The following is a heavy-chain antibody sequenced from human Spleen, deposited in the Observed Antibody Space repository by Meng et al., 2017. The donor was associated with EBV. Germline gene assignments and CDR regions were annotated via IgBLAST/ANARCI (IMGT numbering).Heavy chain of an antibody. J-gene: IGHJ4*02. Sequence: QLQQVQSGSELKKPGASVRISCKPSGYTFTDYSMNWVRQAPGQGLEWMGWININTGNPAYARGFTGRFVFSLDTSVSTVFLQISSLMPEDTAVYYCARESGFSYGTDYWGQGTLVTVSS. CDR2: ININTGNP. V-gene: IGHV7-4-1*02. CDR3: ARESGFSYGTDY. D-gene: IGHD5-18*01. CDR1: GYTFTDYS.